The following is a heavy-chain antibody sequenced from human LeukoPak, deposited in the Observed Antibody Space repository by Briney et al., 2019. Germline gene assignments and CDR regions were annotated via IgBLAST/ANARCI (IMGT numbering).Heavy chain of an antibody. D-gene: IGHD2-8*01. CDR2: IYYSGST. Sequence: SETLSLTCTVSGGSFSSGSYYWSWIRQPPGKGLEWIGYIYYSGSTNYNPSLKSRVTISVDTSKNQFSLKLSSVTAADTAVYYCARSNPYCTNGVCYPWGQGTLVTVSS. CDR3: ARSNPYCTNGVCYP. V-gene: IGHV4-61*01. CDR1: GGSFSSGSYY. J-gene: IGHJ5*02.